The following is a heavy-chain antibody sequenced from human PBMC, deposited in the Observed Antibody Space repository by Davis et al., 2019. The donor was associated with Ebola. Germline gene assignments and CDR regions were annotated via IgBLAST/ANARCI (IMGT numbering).Heavy chain of an antibody. CDR2: ISSSSSHI. Sequence: PGGSLRLSCAASGFTFSRYSMNWVRQAPGKGLEWVSSISSSSSHIYYADSVKGRFTISRDNAKNSLYLQMNSLRAEDTAVYYCARDGGYCINGVCSYYYYVMDVWGQGTTVTVSS. J-gene: IGHJ6*02. CDR1: GFTFSRYS. D-gene: IGHD2-8*01. V-gene: IGHV3-21*01. CDR3: ARDGGYCINGVCSYYYYVMDV.